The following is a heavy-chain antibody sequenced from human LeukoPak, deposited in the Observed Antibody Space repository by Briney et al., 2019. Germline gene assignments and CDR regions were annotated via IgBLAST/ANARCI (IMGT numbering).Heavy chain of an antibody. CDR2: IYYSGST. V-gene: IGHV4-59*01. CDR1: GGSISSYY. Sequence: SETLSLTCSVSGGSISSYYWSWIRQPPGKGLEWIGYIYYSGSTNYNPSLRSRVTISVDTSKNQFSLRLSSVTAADTAVYYCARVTGYIVEDYFDYWGQGTLVTVSS. D-gene: IGHD3-22*01. CDR3: ARVTGYIVEDYFDY. J-gene: IGHJ4*02.